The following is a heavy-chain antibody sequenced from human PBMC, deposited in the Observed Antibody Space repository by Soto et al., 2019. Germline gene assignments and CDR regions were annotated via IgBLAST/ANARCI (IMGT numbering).Heavy chain of an antibody. J-gene: IGHJ6*02. CDR1: GFTFGYYA. Sequence: GGSLRLSCTASGFTFGYYAMSWVRQPPGKGLEWVGFIRSKAYGGTTEYAASVKGRFTISRDDSKSITYLQMNSLKTEDTAVYYCRGYFDWLLWNYYYGMDVWGQGTTVTVSS. CDR3: RGYFDWLLWNYYYGMDV. D-gene: IGHD3-9*01. CDR2: IRSKAYGGTT. V-gene: IGHV3-49*04.